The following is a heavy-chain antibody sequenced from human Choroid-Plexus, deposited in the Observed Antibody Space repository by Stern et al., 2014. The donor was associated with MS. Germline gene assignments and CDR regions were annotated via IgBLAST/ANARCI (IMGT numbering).Heavy chain of an antibody. CDR3: AKDRQYLTYFFDH. J-gene: IGHJ5*02. CDR2: VSYDGSNK. CDR1: GFTFGSCA. V-gene: IGHV3-30*18. Sequence: QVQLGQSGGGVVQPGRPLRLSCVASGFTFGSCAMHWVRQAPGKGLEWAAGVSYDGSNKYYADSVKGRFTISRDNSQNTLYMQMSSLRPEDTAVYYCAKDRQYLTYFFDHWGQGSLVTVSS. D-gene: IGHD2/OR15-2a*01.